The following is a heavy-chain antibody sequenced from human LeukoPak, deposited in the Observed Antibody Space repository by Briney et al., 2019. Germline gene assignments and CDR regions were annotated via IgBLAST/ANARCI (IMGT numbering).Heavy chain of an antibody. D-gene: IGHD2-15*01. CDR2: INHSGST. Sequence: SETLSLTCAVYGGSFSGYYWSWIRQPPGKGLEWIGEINHSGSTNYNPSLKSRVTISVDTSKNQFSLKLSSVTAADTAVYYCAGWGGGGAAMAFDIWGQGTMVTVSS. CDR1: GGSFSGYY. J-gene: IGHJ3*02. CDR3: AGWGGGGAAMAFDI. V-gene: IGHV4-34*01.